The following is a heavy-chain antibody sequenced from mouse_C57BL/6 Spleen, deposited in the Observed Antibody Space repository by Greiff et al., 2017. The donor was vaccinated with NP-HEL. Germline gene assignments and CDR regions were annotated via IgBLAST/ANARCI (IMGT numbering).Heavy chain of an antibody. CDR3: ASDYYGSSYVGYFEV. CDR2: IYPRSGNT. Sequence: VQLQQSGAELARPGASVKLFCKASGYTFTSHGISWVKQRTGQGLEWIGEIYPRSGNTYNNEKFKGKATLTADKSSSTAYMELRSLRSEDSAVYFCASDYYGSSYVGYFEVWGTGATVTVAS. CDR1: GYTFTSHG. J-gene: IGHJ1*03. V-gene: IGHV1-81*01. D-gene: IGHD1-1*01.